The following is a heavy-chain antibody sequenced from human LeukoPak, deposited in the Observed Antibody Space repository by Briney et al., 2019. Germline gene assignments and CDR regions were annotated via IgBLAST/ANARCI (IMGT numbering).Heavy chain of an antibody. CDR2: ISTSSSYI. J-gene: IGHJ5*02. CDR1: CS. CDR3: ARGADGVSSNSRGWFDP. Sequence: CSMNWVRQAPGKGLEWVSSISTSSSYIYYAGSVKGRFTISRDNARNSLYLQMNTLRAEDTAVYSCARGADGVSSNSRGWFDPWGQGTLVTVSS. D-gene: IGHD2-15*01. V-gene: IGHV3-21*01.